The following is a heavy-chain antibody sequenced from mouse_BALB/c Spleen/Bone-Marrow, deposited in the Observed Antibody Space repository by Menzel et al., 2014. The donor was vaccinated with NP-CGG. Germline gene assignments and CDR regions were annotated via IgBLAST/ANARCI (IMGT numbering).Heavy chain of an antibody. CDR3: ALFHDYDVVY. D-gene: IGHD2-4*01. Sequence: VQLQQPGAELVKPGASVKLSCTASGFNIKDTYMHWVKQRPEQGLEWIGRIDPANGNTKYDPKFQGKATITADTSSKTANLQFSSLTSEDTAVYNSALFHDYDVVYWGQGTTRTISP. V-gene: IGHV14-3*02. CDR2: IDPANGNT. CDR1: GFNIKDTY. J-gene: IGHJ2*01.